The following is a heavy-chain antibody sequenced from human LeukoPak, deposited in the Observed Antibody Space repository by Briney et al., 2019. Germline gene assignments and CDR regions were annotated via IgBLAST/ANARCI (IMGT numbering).Heavy chain of an antibody. D-gene: IGHD6-19*01. Sequence: SETLSLTCAVYGGSFSGYYWSWIRQPPGKGLEWIGEINHSGSTNYNPSLKSRVTISVDTSKNQFSLKLSSVTAADTAVYYRARKEQWLPHDAFDIWGQGTMVTVSS. J-gene: IGHJ3*02. V-gene: IGHV4-34*01. CDR2: INHSGST. CDR1: GGSFSGYY. CDR3: ARKEQWLPHDAFDI.